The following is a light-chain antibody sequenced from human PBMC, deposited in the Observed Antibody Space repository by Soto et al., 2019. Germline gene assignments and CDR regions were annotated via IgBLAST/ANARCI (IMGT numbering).Light chain of an antibody. CDR3: CSYVGSTDTVI. CDR2: DVS. CDR1: SSDVGGYDS. J-gene: IGLJ2*01. Sequence: QSVLTQPRSVSGSPGQSVTISCTGTSSDVGGYDSVSWYQQHPGKVPKLLIYDVSKRPSGVPDRFSGSKSGNAASLTISGLQADDEADYYRCSYVGSTDTVIFGGGTKLTVL. V-gene: IGLV2-11*01.